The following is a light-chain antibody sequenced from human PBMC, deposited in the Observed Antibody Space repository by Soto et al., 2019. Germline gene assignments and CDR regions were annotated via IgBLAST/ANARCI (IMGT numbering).Light chain of an antibody. CDR2: DAS. J-gene: IGKJ2*01. V-gene: IGKV3-11*01. CDR1: QSLSGS. CDR3: QQRSNWVYT. Sequence: EIVLTQSPATLSLSPGERATLSCRASQSLSGSLAWYQQKPGQAPRLLIYDASNRATVIPARFSGSGSGTDFTLTISSLEPEDFALYYCQQRSNWVYTFGQGTKLEIK.